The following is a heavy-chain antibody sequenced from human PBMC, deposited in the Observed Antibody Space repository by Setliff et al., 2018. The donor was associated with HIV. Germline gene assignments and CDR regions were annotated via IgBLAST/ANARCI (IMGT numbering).Heavy chain of an antibody. CDR2: ISSSSSYI. D-gene: IGHD1-7*01. J-gene: IGHJ4*02. CDR3: AREASTGTLDY. V-gene: IGHV3-21*01. Sequence: PGGSLRLSCAASGFTLSNYEMNWVRQAPGKGLEWVSSISSSSSYIYYADSVKGRFTISRDNAKNSLYLQMNSLRAEDTAVYYCAREASTGTLDYWGQGTLVTVSS. CDR1: GFTLSNYE.